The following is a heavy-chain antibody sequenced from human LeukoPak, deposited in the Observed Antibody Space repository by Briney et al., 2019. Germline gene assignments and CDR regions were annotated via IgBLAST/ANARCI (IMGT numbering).Heavy chain of an antibody. CDR3: ARLKAPATLDF. J-gene: IGHJ4*02. CDR2: LHSSGSS. CDR1: GGSINGYF. V-gene: IGHV4-4*07. D-gene: IGHD6-13*01. Sequence: SSETLSLTCIVSGGSINGYFWGWIRQSAGKGLEWIGRLHSSGSSNYNPSLRSRIRMTLDTPRNQFSLKLTSVTAADTAVYYCARLKAPATLDFRGQGALVTVSS.